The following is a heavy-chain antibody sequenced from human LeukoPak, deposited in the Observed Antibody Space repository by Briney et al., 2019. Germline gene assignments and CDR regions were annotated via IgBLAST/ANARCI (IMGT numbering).Heavy chain of an antibody. Sequence: SETLSLTCTVSGGSISSGGYYWSWIRQHPGKGLEWIGYIYYSGSTYYNPSLKSRVTISVDTSKNQFSLKLSSVTAADTAVYYCESQAARGFDYWGRGTLVTVSS. CDR3: ESQAARGFDY. CDR2: IYYSGST. CDR1: GGSISSGGYY. V-gene: IGHV4-31*03. D-gene: IGHD6-6*01. J-gene: IGHJ4*02.